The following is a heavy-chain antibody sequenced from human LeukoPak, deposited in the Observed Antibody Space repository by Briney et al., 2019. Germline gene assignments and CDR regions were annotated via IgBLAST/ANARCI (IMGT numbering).Heavy chain of an antibody. CDR2: INSDGSWT. J-gene: IGHJ4*02. V-gene: IGHV3-74*01. CDR1: GNYW. CDR3: VSFYEAY. D-gene: IGHD2/OR15-2a*01. Sequence: GGSLRLSCAASGNYWMHWVRQAPGKGLVWVSHINSDGSWTSCADSVTGRFTISKDNAKNTVYLQMNNLRAEDTAVYYCVSFYEAYWGRGTLVTVSS.